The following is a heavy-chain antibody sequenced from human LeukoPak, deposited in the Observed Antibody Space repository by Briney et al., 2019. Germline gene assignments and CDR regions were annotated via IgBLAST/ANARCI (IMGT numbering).Heavy chain of an antibody. J-gene: IGHJ6*02. D-gene: IGHD3-10*01. CDR1: GFTFSSYA. CDR3: AKARSRFGVMDV. Sequence: PGGSLRLSCAASGFTFSSYAMSWVRQAPGKGLEWVSAISGSGGSTYYADSVKGRFTISRDNSKNTLYLQMNSQRAEDTAVYYCAKARSRFGVMDVWGQGTTVTVSS. CDR2: ISGSGGST. V-gene: IGHV3-23*01.